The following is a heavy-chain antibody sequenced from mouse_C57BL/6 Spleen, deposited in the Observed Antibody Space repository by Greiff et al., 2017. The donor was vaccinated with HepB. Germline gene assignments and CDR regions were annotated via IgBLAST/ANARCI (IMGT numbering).Heavy chain of an antibody. Sequence: EVKLMESGPVLVKPGASVKMSCKASGYTFTDYYMNWVKQSHGKSLEWIGVINPYNGGTSYNQKFKGKATLTVDKSSSTAYMELNSLTSEDAAVYYCAGNYDYDGAWFAYWGQGTLVTVSA. J-gene: IGHJ3*01. CDR1: GYTFTDYY. CDR3: AGNYDYDGAWFAY. CDR2: INPYNGGT. V-gene: IGHV1-19*01. D-gene: IGHD2-4*01.